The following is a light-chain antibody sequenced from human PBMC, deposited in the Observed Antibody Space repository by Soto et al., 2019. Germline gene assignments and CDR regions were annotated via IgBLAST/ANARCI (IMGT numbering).Light chain of an antibody. CDR3: QSYDSSLSGSYV. Sequence: QSVLTQPPSVSGAPGQRVTISCTGSSSNIGAGYDVHWYQHPPGTAPKLLIYGNSNRPSGVPDRFSGSKSGISASLAISGLQAEDEADYYCQSYDSSLSGSYVFGTGTKVTVL. CDR1: SSNIGAGYD. J-gene: IGLJ1*01. V-gene: IGLV1-40*01. CDR2: GNS.